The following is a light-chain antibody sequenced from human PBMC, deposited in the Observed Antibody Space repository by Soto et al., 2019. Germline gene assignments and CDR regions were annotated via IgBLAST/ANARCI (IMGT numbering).Light chain of an antibody. V-gene: IGKV1-12*01. CDR3: QQANRFPLT. CDR1: QGVNAW. CDR2: EAS. Sequence: DTQMTQSPSSVSASVGDRVTITCRASQGVNAWLAWYQKKPGQAPELLIYEASTLHSGVPSRFSGSGSGTDFTLTISSLQPEDFATYYCQQANRFPLTFGGGTKVEVQ. J-gene: IGKJ4*01.